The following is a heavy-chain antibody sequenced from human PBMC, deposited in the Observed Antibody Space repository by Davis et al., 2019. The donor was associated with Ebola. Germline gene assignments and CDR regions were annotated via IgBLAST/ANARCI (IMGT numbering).Heavy chain of an antibody. D-gene: IGHD6-19*01. Sequence: PGGSLRLSCKGSGYSFTSYWIGWVRQMPGKGLEWMGIIYPGDSDTRYSPSFQGQVTISADKSISTAYLQWSSLKASDTAMYYCARLRQWLFNWVDAFDIWGQGTMVTVSS. J-gene: IGHJ3*02. CDR3: ARLRQWLFNWVDAFDI. CDR2: IYPGDSDT. V-gene: IGHV5-51*01. CDR1: GYSFTSYW.